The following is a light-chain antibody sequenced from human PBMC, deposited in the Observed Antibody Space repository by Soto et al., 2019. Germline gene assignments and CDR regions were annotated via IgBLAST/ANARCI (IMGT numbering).Light chain of an antibody. Sequence: DIQMTQSPSSLSASVGDRVTITCRASQTISIFLNWYQHKPGKPPTLLIYTASSLQSGVPSRFSGSGSGTDFTLTISSLQPEDFATYYCQQSYKTPLTFGGGTKVDIK. J-gene: IGKJ4*01. V-gene: IGKV1-39*01. CDR2: TAS. CDR1: QTISIF. CDR3: QQSYKTPLT.